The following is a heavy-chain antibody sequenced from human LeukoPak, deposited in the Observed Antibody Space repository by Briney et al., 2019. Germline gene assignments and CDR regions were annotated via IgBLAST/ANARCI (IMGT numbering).Heavy chain of an antibody. J-gene: IGHJ3*02. V-gene: IGHV3-21*01. D-gene: IGHD2-2*01. Sequence: PGGSLRLSCAASGFTFSSYSTNWVRQAPGKGLEWVSSISSSSSYIYYADSVKGRFTISRDNAKNSLYLQMNSLRAEDTAVYYCAIDPSVVPAAISVSRGDAFDIWGQGTMVTVSS. CDR3: AIDPSVVPAAISVSRGDAFDI. CDR1: GFTFSSYS. CDR2: ISSSSSYI.